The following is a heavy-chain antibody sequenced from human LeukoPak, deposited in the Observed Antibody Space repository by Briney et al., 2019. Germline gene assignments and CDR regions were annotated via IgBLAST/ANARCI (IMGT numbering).Heavy chain of an antibody. CDR3: AKDSSGGYGTDFDY. CDR1: GFTLDDYG. J-gene: IGHJ4*02. CDR2: ISWNSGSI. D-gene: IGHD5-12*01. Sequence: GGSLRLSCAASGFTLDDYGMHWVRQAPGKGLEWVSGISWNSGSISYADSVKGRFTISRDNAKNSLYLQMNSLTAEDTALYYCAKDSSGGYGTDFDYWGQGTLVTVSS. V-gene: IGHV3-9*01.